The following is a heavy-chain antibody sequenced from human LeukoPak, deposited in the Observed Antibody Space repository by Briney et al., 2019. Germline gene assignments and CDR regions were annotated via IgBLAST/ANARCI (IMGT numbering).Heavy chain of an antibody. J-gene: IGHJ4*02. D-gene: IGHD1-26*01. CDR1: GGSISSTNW. Sequence: SETLSLTCGVSGGSISSTNWWSWVRQPPGQGLEWIGEISLSGVTNYNPSLKSRVTMSLDRSKHHLSLTLTSVTAADTAVYYCSRESGAFSPFGYWGQGTLVTVSS. CDR2: ISLSGVT. CDR3: SRESGAFSPFGY. V-gene: IGHV4-4*02.